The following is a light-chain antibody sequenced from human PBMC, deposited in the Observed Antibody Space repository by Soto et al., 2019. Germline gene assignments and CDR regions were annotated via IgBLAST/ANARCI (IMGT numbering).Light chain of an antibody. CDR2: GAS. CDR1: QSVSSSY. J-gene: IGKJ1*01. CDR3: QQWGT. Sequence: EIVLTQSPGTLSLSPGERATLSCRASQSVSSSYLAWYQQKPGQALRLLIYGASSRATGIPDRFSGSGSGTDFTLTISRLEPEDFAVYYCQQWGTFGQGTKVEIK. V-gene: IGKV3-20*01.